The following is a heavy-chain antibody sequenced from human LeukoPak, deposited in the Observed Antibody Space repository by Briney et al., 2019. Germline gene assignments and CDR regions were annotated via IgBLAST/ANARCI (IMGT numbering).Heavy chain of an antibody. D-gene: IGHD5-18*01. CDR1: GYIFTSYW. J-gene: IGHJ4*02. CDR3: ASYPRGYIYGLY. Sequence: GASLQISCECSGYIFTSYWIGWGRQLAGKGLEWMGIIYPGDSDTRYSPSFQGQVTISADKSISTAYLQWSSLKASDTAMYYCASYPRGYIYGLYWGQGTLVSVSS. CDR2: IYPGDSDT. V-gene: IGHV5-51*01.